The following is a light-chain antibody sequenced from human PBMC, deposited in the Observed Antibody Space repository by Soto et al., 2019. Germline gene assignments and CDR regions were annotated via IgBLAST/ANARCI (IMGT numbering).Light chain of an antibody. CDR3: QQYNNWLT. V-gene: IGKV3-15*01. Sequence: EIVMTQSPATLSVSPGERATLSCRASQSVSSNLAWYQQKPGQAPRLLIYGASTRATGIPARFSGSGSGTEFTLTISSLQSEDLAVYYCQQYNNWLTFGGGTKVEIQ. J-gene: IGKJ4*01. CDR1: QSVSSN. CDR2: GAS.